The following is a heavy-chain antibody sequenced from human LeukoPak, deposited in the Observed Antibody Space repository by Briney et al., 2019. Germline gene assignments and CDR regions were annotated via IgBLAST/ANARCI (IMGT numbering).Heavy chain of an antibody. Sequence: SETLSLTCTVSGGSISSSSYYWGWIRQPPGKGLEWIGSIYYSGSTCYNPSLKSRVTISVDTSKNQFSLKLSSVTAADTAVYYCARLTGTTVVRYFDWLTYAFDYWGQGTLVTVSS. J-gene: IGHJ4*02. CDR1: GGSISSSSYY. CDR3: ARLTGTTVVRYFDWLTYAFDY. D-gene: IGHD3-9*01. CDR2: IYYSGST. V-gene: IGHV4-39*01.